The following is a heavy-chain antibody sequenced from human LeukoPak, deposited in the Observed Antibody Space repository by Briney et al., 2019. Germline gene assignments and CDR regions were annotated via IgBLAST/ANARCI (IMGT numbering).Heavy chain of an antibody. D-gene: IGHD2-15*01. J-gene: IGHJ3*02. V-gene: IGHV3-53*01. CDR3: ARDQNDIVVVVAATGALDAFDI. CDR2: IYSVGTT. CDR1: ELTVSGNY. Sequence: GGSLRLSCAASELTVSGNYMSWVRQAPEKGLEWVSVIYSVGTTYYADSVKGRFTISRDNSKNTLYLQMNSLRAEDTAVYYCARDQNDIVVVVAATGALDAFDIWGQGTMVTVSS.